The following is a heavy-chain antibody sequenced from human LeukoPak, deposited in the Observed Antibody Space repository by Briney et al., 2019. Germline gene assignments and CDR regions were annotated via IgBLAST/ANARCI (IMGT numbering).Heavy chain of an antibody. CDR3: ARVKSSGWYQLYYFDY. D-gene: IGHD6-19*01. CDR2: IYYSGST. Sequence: PSETLSLTCTVSGGSISSYYWSWIRQPPGKGLEWIGYIYYSGSTNYNPSLKSRVTISVDTSKNQFSLKLSSVTAADTAVYYCARVKSSGWYQLYYFDYWGRGTLVTVSS. J-gene: IGHJ4*02. CDR1: GGSISSYY. V-gene: IGHV4-59*01.